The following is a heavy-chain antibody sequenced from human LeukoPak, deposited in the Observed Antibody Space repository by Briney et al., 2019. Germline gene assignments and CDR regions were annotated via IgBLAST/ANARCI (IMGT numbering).Heavy chain of an antibody. V-gene: IGHV4-61*02. J-gene: IGHJ6*03. CDR2: IYTSGST. Sequence: SETLSLTCTVSGGSISSGRYYWSWIRQPAGKGLEWIGRIYTSGSTNYNPSLKSRVTISVDTSKNQFPLKLSSVTAADTAVYYCARVPLLPWDYYYMDVWGKGTTVTVSS. CDR1: GGSISSGRYY. D-gene: IGHD2-15*01. CDR3: ARVPLLPWDYYYMDV.